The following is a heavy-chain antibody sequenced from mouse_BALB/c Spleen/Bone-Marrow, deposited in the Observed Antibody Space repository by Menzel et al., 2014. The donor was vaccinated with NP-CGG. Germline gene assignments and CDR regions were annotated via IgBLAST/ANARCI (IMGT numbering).Heavy chain of an antibody. CDR1: GFTFSSYA. D-gene: IGHD5-5*01. CDR2: ISSCGSYT. J-gene: IGHJ4*01. CDR3: ARWTTYPLINY. V-gene: IGHV5-9-1*01. Sequence: EVMLVEAGGCLVKPGGALIFSCAASGFTFSSYAMSWVRLTPEKRLVRVATISSCGSYTYYPDSVRGRFTISRDNARNILYLQMSGLRSEDTAMYYCARWTTYPLINYWGQGTSVNVST.